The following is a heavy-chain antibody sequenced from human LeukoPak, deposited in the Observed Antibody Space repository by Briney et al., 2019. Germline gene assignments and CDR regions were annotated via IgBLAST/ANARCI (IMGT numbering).Heavy chain of an antibody. CDR1: GFTFSSYS. J-gene: IGHJ6*02. V-gene: IGHV3-21*01. Sequence: SGGSLRLSCAASGFTFSSYSMNWVRQAPGKGLEWVSSISSSSSYIYYVDSVKGRFTISRDSAENALYLQMDSLRAEDTAVYYCARDWSGAYGMDVWGQGTTVTVSS. CDR2: ISSSSSYI. CDR3: ARDWSGAYGMDV. D-gene: IGHD3-10*01.